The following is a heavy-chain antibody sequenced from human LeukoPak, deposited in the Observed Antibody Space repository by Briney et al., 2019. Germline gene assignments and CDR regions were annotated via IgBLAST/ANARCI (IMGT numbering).Heavy chain of an antibody. CDR3: AMSSGSTRGLSDY. CDR1: GGSISSGSYY. J-gene: IGHJ4*02. Sequence: SETLSLTCTVSGGSISSGSYYWSWIRQPAGKGLEWIGRIYTSGSTNYNPSLKSRVTISVDTSKNQFSLKLSSVTAADTAVYYCAMSSGSTRGLSDYWGQGTLVTVSS. D-gene: IGHD3-22*01. V-gene: IGHV4-61*02. CDR2: IYTSGST.